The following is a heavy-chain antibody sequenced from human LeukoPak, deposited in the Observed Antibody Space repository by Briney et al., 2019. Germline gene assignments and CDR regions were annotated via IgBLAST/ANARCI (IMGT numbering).Heavy chain of an antibody. D-gene: IGHD3-22*01. V-gene: IGHV4-38-2*01. CDR2: SGST. CDR3: ASPRGDDSGGYYTWYFHH. Sequence: KPGGSLRLSCAASGFTFSSYGMHWVRQPPGKGLEWIGSGSTYYNPSLKSRVTISVDTSKNQFSLKLSSVTAADTAVYFCASPRGDDSGGYYTWYFHHWGQGILVTVSS. CDR1: GFTFSSYG. J-gene: IGHJ1*01.